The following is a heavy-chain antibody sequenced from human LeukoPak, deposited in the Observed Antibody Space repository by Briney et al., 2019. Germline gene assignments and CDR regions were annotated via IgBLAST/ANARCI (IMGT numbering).Heavy chain of an antibody. J-gene: IGHJ5*02. V-gene: IGHV1-2*02. CDR1: GYTFTGYY. D-gene: IGHD3-9*01. Sequence: ASVKVSCKASGYTFTGYYMHWVRQAPGQGLEWMGWIHPNSGGTNYAQKFQGRVTMTRDTSISTAYMELSRLRSDDTAVYYCARVLYYDILTGSHTLDPWGQGTLVTVSS. CDR3: ARVLYYDILTGSHTLDP. CDR2: IHPNSGGT.